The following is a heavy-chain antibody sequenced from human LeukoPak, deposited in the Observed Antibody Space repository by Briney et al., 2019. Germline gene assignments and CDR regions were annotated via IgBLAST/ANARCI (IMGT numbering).Heavy chain of an antibody. CDR2: IKSSSSDK. J-gene: IGHJ3*02. V-gene: IGHV3-21*01. Sequence: PGGSLRLSCAASEFTFSSYTMNWVRQAPGQGLEWVASIKSSSSDKKYADSVKGRFTISRDNAKNSLYLQMNSLRAEDTAVYYCARDWATLVRGVPLDALDIWGQGTMVTASS. CDR1: EFTFSSYT. CDR3: ARDWATLVRGVPLDALDI. D-gene: IGHD3-10*01.